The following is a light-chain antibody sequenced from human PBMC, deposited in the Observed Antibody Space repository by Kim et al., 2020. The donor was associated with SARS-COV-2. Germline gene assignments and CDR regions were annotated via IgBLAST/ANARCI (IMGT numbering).Light chain of an antibody. J-gene: IGLJ3*02. CDR1: TPNTCSNY. V-gene: IGLV1-47*01. CDR2: SNT. CDR3: APCYTSLRPWV. Sequence: QSVTTSCSTRTPNTCSNYLSWHQHLPCPSPILLIYSNTHSPSGVPDRFSRSQSCTSPSLAISGLPSEDLAVYYCAPCYTSLRPWVFGGGTQLTFL.